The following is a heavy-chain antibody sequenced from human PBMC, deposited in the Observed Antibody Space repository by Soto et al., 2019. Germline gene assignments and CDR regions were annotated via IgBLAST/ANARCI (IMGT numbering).Heavy chain of an antibody. CDR3: ARGQRFSDWFDP. D-gene: IGHD3-3*01. V-gene: IGHV4-4*07. J-gene: IGHJ5*02. CDR1: GGSMSSYY. CDR2: VYSSGGA. Sequence: SETLSLTCTVSGGSMSSYYWTWIRQPAGKGLEWIGRVYSSGGAHYNPSLKSRVTISLDTSKNQFSLRLLSVTDADTAVYYCARGQRFSDWFDPWGQGTLVTVSS.